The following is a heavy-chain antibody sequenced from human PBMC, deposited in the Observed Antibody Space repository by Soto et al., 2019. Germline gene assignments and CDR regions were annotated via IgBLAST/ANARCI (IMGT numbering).Heavy chain of an antibody. Sequence: ASVTVSCKASGYTFTSYYMHWVRQAPGQGLEWMGIINPSGGSTSYAQKFQGRVTMTRDTSTSTVYMELSSLRSEDTAVYYCARSDPFIVVVPAAINAFDYWGQGTLVTVSS. J-gene: IGHJ4*02. V-gene: IGHV1-46*01. CDR1: GYTFTSYY. CDR2: INPSGGST. D-gene: IGHD2-2*01. CDR3: ARSDPFIVVVPAAINAFDY.